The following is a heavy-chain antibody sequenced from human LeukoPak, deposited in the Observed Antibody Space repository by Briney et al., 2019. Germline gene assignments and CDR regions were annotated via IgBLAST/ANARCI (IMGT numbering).Heavy chain of an antibody. J-gene: IGHJ6*04. CDR1: GGTFSSYA. CDR3: AGSILTGYYTGRVDYYYYGMDV. D-gene: IGHD3-9*01. CDR2: IIPIFGTA. V-gene: IGHV1-69*06. Sequence: GASVKVSCKASGGTFSSYAISWVRQAPGQGLEWMGGIIPIFGTANYAQKFQGRVTITADKSTSTAYMELSRLRSEDTAVYYCAGSILTGYYTGRVDYYYYGMDVWGKGTTVTVSS.